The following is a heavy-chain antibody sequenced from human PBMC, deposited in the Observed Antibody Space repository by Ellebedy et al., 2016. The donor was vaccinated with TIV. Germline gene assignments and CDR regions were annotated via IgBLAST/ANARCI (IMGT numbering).Heavy chain of an antibody. Sequence: GGSLRLXXTASRFTFSSYGMHWVRQAPGKGLEWVPIIWYDGSNKYYADSVKGRFTISRDNSKNTVHLQMNSLRAEDTAVYYCARGADGYGDYYYFDYWGQGTLVTASS. CDR1: RFTFSSYG. CDR2: IWYDGSNK. D-gene: IGHD4-17*01. V-gene: IGHV3-33*01. J-gene: IGHJ4*02. CDR3: ARGADGYGDYYYFDY.